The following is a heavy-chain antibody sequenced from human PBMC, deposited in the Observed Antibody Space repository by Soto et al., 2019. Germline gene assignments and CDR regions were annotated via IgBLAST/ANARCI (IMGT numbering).Heavy chain of an antibody. V-gene: IGHV3-9*01. D-gene: IGHD5-12*01. CDR2: ISWNSGSI. Sequence: GGSLRLSCAASGFTFDDYAMHWVRQAPGKGLEWVSGISWNSGSIGYADSVKGRFTISRDNAKNSLYLQMNSLRAEDTALYYCAKSRRDGYHNGAFDIWGQGTMVTV. CDR1: GFTFDDYA. CDR3: AKSRRDGYHNGAFDI. J-gene: IGHJ3*02.